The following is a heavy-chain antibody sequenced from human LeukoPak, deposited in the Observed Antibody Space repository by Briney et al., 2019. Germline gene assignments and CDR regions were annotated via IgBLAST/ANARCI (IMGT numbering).Heavy chain of an antibody. D-gene: IGHD5-12*01. V-gene: IGHV3-30-3*01. CDR2: ISYDGSNK. J-gene: IGHJ4*02. CDR1: GFTFSSYA. Sequence: GGSLRLSCAASGFTFSSYAMHWVRQAPGKGLEWVAVISYDGSNKYYADSVKGRFTISRDNAKNSLYLQMNSLRAEDTAVYYCAREILETGYDSWGQGTLVTVSS. CDR3: AREILETGYDS.